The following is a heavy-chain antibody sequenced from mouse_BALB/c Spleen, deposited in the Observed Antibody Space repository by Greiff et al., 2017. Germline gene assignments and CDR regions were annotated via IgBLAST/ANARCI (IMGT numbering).Heavy chain of an antibody. CDR1: GFSLTSYG. CDR3: ARNYGYHAMDY. J-gene: IGHJ4*01. Sequence: VKVEESGPGLVQPSQSLSITCTVSGFSLTSYGVHWVRQSPGKGLEWLGVIWSGGSTDYNAAFISRLSISKDNSKSQVFFKMNSLQANDTAIYYCARNYGYHAMDYWGQGTSVTVSS. CDR2: IWSGGST. V-gene: IGHV2-2*02. D-gene: IGHD1-1*02.